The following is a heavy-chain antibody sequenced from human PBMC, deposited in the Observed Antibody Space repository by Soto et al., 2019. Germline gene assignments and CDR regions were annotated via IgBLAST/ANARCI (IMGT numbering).Heavy chain of an antibody. V-gene: IGHV5-10-1*01. D-gene: IGHD6-13*01. Sequence: GESLKISCKGSGYSFTSYWISWVRQMPGKGLEWMGRIDPSDSYTNYSPSFQGHVTISADKSISTAYVEWSSLKDSDTAMYYCARPGFIAAADPFDYWGQGTLVSVS. CDR3: ARPGFIAAADPFDY. CDR1: GYSFTSYW. CDR2: IDPSDSYT. J-gene: IGHJ4*02.